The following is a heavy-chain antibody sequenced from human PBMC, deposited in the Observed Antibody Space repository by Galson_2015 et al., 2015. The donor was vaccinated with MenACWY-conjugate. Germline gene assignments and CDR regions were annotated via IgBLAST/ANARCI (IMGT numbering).Heavy chain of an antibody. CDR1: GFTFSNSW. Sequence: SLRLSCAASGFTFSNSWMGWVRQAPGKGLEWVANIKQDGSGKYYVDSVKGRFIISRDNAKNSLFLQMDSLRAEDTALYYCARAKEQWQSKTFDLWGQGTMVTVSS. D-gene: IGHD6-19*01. J-gene: IGHJ3*01. V-gene: IGHV3-7*01. CDR2: IKQDGSGK. CDR3: ARAKEQWQSKTFDL.